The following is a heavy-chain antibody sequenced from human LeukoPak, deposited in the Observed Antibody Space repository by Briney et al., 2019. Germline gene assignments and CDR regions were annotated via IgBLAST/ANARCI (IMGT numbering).Heavy chain of an antibody. J-gene: IGHJ4*02. D-gene: IGHD3-22*01. CDR2: ISSSSSYI. CDR1: GFTFSSYS. Sequence: GGSLRLSCAASGFTFSSYSMNWVRQAPGKGLEWVSSISSSSSYIYYADSVRGRFTISRDNAKNSLYLQMNSLRAEDTAVYYCARHASADYCDSSGYHSVFDYWGQGTLVTVSS. V-gene: IGHV3-21*01. CDR3: ARHASADYCDSSGYHSVFDY.